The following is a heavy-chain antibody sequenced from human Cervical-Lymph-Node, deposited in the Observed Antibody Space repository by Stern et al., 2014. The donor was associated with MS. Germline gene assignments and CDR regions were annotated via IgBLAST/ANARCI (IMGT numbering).Heavy chain of an antibody. CDR3: ARVSTSFDD. CDR1: GGPISSYY. Sequence: QLQLQESGPGVVKPSETLSLTCTVSGGPISSYYWSWIRQPPGKGLEVIGYISYDGSTNYNSSLKSRVTISLDTSKKKFFLKLDSVSAADTAVYFCARVSTSFDDWGQGTLVTVSS. V-gene: IGHV4-59*01. CDR2: ISYDGST. J-gene: IGHJ4*02.